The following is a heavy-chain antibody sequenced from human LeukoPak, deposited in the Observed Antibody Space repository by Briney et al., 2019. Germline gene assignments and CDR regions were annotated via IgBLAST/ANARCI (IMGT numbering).Heavy chain of an antibody. CDR1: GYTLTELS. CDR2: FDPEDGET. CDR3: ARGVPLGYCTYGVCYPPYYFDY. V-gene: IGHV1-24*01. J-gene: IGHJ4*02. D-gene: IGHD2-8*01. Sequence: ASVTVSCKVSGYTLTELSMHWVQQAPGKGLEWMGGFDPEDGETIYAQKFQGRVTMTEDTSTDTAYMELSSLSSEDTAVYYCARGVPLGYCTYGVCYPPYYFDYWGQGTLVTASS.